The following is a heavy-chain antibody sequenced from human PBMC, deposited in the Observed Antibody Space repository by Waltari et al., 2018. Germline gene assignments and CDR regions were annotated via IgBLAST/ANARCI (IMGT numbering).Heavy chain of an antibody. J-gene: IGHJ4*02. CDR3: ATDYYDSSGYYD. CDR2: IIPLFGTA. D-gene: IGHD3-22*01. V-gene: IGHV1-69*15. Sequence: QVQLVQSGAEVKKPGSSVKVSCKASGGTFSSYAISWERQAPGQGSEWMGRIIPLFGTANYAQRFQGRVTITADESTSTAYMELSSLRSEDTAVYYCATDYYDSSGYYDWGQGTLVTVSS. CDR1: GGTFSSYA.